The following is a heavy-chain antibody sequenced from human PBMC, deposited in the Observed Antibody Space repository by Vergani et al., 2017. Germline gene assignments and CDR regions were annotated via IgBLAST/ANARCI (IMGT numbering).Heavy chain of an antibody. D-gene: IGHD6-6*01. CDR1: EFTFSIYG. CDR2: ISYDGSHK. Sequence: QVQLVESGGGVVQPGKSLRLSCAASEFTFSIYGIHWVRQAPGKGLEWVAAISYDGSHKFYADSVKGRFTISRDNSRKTVYLQMNSLRVEDTAVYYCAKDVVRLKNLYYYMDVWGKGTTVTVSS. J-gene: IGHJ6*03. CDR3: AKDVVRLKNLYYYMDV. V-gene: IGHV3-30*18.